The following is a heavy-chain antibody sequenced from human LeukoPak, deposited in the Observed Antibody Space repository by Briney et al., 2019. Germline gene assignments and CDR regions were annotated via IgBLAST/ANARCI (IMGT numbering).Heavy chain of an antibody. CDR1: GGSISSGGYS. D-gene: IGHD3-3*01. CDR3: ARGILEWLPGVFDY. J-gene: IGHJ4*02. V-gene: IGHV4-30-2*01. Sequence: TSSETLSLTCAVSGGSISSGGYSWSWIRQPPGKGLEWIGYIYHSGSTYYNPSLKSRVTISVDRSKNQFSLKLSSVTAADTAVYYCARGILEWLPGVFDYWGQGTLVTVSS. CDR2: IYHSGST.